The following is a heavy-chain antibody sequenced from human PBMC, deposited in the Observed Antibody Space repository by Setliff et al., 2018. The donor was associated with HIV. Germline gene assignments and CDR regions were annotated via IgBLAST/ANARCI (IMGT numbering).Heavy chain of an antibody. Sequence: GGSLRLSCATSGFTFSGYSMNWVRQAPGKGLEWVSSITTTGSDVYYADLVKGRFTISRDNAKNSLYLQVDSLRAEDTAVYYCVKDVEFFPVPACRGFIDYWGQGTLVTVSS. CDR2: ITTTGSDV. D-gene: IGHD3-3*01. CDR3: VKDVEFFPVPACRGFIDY. J-gene: IGHJ4*02. V-gene: IGHV3-21*01. CDR1: GFTFSGYS.